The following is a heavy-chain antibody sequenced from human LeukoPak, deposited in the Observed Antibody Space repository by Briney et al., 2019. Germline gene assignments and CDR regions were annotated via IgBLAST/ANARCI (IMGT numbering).Heavy chain of an antibody. Sequence: PGGSLRLSCAASGFTFSNYGMHWVRQAPGKGLEWVAFLRRDGSDKYYADSVKGRFTISRDNSKNTVYLQMNSLRPGDTAVYYCAKDHSQNFDYWGQGTLVTVSS. CDR2: LRRDGSDK. V-gene: IGHV3-30*02. D-gene: IGHD5-18*01. CDR3: AKDHSQNFDY. CDR1: GFTFSNYG. J-gene: IGHJ4*02.